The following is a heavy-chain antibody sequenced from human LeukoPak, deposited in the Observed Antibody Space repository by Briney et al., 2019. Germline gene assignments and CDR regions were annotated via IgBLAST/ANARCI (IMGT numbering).Heavy chain of an antibody. CDR1: GCTISSYY. CDR3: ARDIAVAALDAFDL. D-gene: IGHD6-19*01. J-gene: IGHJ3*01. V-gene: IGHV4-4*07. CDR2: IYTSGST. Sequence: PSETLSLTCTVSGCTISSYYWSWIRQPAGKGLEWIGRIYTSGSTNYNPSLKSRVTMSVDTSKHQFSLKLSSVTAADTAVYYCARDIAVAALDAFDLWGQGTMVTVSS.